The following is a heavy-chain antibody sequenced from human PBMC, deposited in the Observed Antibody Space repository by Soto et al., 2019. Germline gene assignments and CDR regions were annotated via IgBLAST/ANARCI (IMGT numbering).Heavy chain of an antibody. CDR3: ARLPDDILTGPSYGMDV. CDR1: GYSFTSYW. J-gene: IGHJ6*02. V-gene: IGHV5-10-1*01. CDR2: IDPSDSYT. Sequence: PGESLKISCKGSGYSFTSYWISWVRQMPGKGLEWMGRIDPSDSYTNYSPSFQGHVTISADKSISTAYLQWSSLKASGTAMYYCARLPDDILTGPSYGMDVWGQGTTVTVSS. D-gene: IGHD3-9*01.